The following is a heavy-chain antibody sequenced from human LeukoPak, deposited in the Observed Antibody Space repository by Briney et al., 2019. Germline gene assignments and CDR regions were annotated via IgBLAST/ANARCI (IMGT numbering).Heavy chain of an antibody. J-gene: IGHJ6*03. V-gene: IGHV3-30*02. CDR3: AKVGAATASYYYYYMDV. CDR1: GFPFSSYG. Sequence: GGSLRLSCAASGFPFSSYGMHWVRHAPGKGLEWVAFTRDDGINKYYADSVKGRFTISRDNSKNTLYLQMSSLRAVDTAVYYCAKVGAATASYYYYYMDVWGKGTTVSVS. CDR2: TRDDGINK. D-gene: IGHD6-13*01.